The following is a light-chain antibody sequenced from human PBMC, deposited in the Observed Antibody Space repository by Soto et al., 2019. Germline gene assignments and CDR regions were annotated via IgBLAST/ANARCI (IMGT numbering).Light chain of an antibody. CDR3: QKSSTTPYT. Sequence: DIQMTQSPSSLSAAVGDRVTITCRASQSISNSLNWYQQKPGNAPKALIYAASNLQSGVPSKFSGSGSGNDFTLTINSLQPEDVAIYYCQKSSTTPYTFGQGTKLEIK. V-gene: IGKV1-39*01. CDR2: AAS. CDR1: QSISNS. J-gene: IGKJ2*01.